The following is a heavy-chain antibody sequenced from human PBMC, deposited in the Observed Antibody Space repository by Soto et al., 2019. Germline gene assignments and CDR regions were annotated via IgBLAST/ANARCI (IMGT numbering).Heavy chain of an antibody. J-gene: IGHJ4*02. CDR3: AKARVAETSFDY. CDR2: ISGSGGST. D-gene: IGHD6-13*01. Sequence: TGGSLRLSCAASGFTFSSYAMSWFRQAPGKGLEWVSAISGSGGSTYYADSVKGRFTISRDNSKNTLYLQMNSLRAEDTAAYYCAKARVAETSFDYWGQGTLVTVSS. V-gene: IGHV3-23*01. CDR1: GFTFSSYA.